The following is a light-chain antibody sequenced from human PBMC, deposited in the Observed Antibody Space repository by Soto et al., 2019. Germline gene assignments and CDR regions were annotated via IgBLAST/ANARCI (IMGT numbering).Light chain of an antibody. CDR3: QQYNNWPRT. J-gene: IGKJ1*01. Sequence: DIVMPQYPDTLSVAPGERATLSFRASQSVSSNLAWYQQKPGQAPRLLIYGASTRATGIPARFSGSGSGTEFTLTISSMQSEDFAAYYCQQYNNWPRTFGQGTKV. V-gene: IGKV3-15*01. CDR2: GAS. CDR1: QSVSSN.